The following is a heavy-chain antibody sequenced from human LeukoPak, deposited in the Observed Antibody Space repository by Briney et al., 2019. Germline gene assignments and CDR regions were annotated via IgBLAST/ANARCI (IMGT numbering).Heavy chain of an antibody. CDR1: GASISSYY. J-gene: IGHJ2*01. V-gene: IGHV4-4*07. CDR3: ARSLHYGDYNNWNFDL. Sequence: PSETLSLTCTVSGASISSYYLSWIRQPAGQGLEWIGRIHTSGNTNYNPSLKGQVTMSVDTSKNQLSLKLNSVTAADTAVYYCARSLHYGDYNNWNFDLWGRGTLVTVSS. CDR2: IHTSGNT. D-gene: IGHD4-17*01.